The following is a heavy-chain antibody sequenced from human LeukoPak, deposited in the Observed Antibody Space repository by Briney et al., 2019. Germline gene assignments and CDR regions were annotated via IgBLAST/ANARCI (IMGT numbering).Heavy chain of an antibody. D-gene: IGHD1-26*01. CDR2: IIPIFGTA. V-gene: IGHV1-69*01. CDR1: GGTFSSYA. Sequence: SVKVSCMASGGTFSSYAISWVRQAPGQGLEWMGGIIPIFGTANYAQKFQGRVTITADESTSTAYMELSSLRSEDTAVYYCARDLGRYYFDYWGQGTLVTVSS. CDR3: ARDLGRYYFDY. J-gene: IGHJ4*02.